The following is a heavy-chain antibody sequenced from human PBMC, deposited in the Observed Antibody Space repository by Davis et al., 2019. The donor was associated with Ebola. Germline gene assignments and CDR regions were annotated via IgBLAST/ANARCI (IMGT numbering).Heavy chain of an antibody. CDR1: GGSFSGYY. CDR3: ATGSSGWALEY. D-gene: IGHD6-19*01. V-gene: IGHV4-34*01. J-gene: IGHJ4*02. Sequence: SETLSLTCAVYGGSFSGYYWSWIRQPPGKGLEWIGEINHSGSTNYNPSLKSRVTISVDTSKNQFSLKLSSVTAADTAVYYCATGSSGWALEYWGQGTLVTVSS. CDR2: INHSGST.